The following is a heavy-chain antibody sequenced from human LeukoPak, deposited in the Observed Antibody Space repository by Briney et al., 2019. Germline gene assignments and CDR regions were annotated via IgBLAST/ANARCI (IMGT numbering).Heavy chain of an antibody. D-gene: IGHD5-18*01. CDR2: ISGSGGST. CDR1: GFTFSSYA. V-gene: IGHV3-23*01. Sequence: AGSLRLSCAASGFTFSSYAMSWVRQAPGKGLKWVSAISGSGGSTYYADSVKGRFTISRDNSKNTLYLQMNSLRAEDTTVYYCAKDRYSYGYGLDYWGQGTLVTVSS. CDR3: AKDRYSYGYGLDY. J-gene: IGHJ4*02.